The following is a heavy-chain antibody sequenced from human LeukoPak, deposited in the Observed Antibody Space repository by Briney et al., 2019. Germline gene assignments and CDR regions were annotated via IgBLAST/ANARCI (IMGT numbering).Heavy chain of an antibody. CDR3: AKDRTPDGYYSIDY. Sequence: GGSLRLSCAASGLTFNTYAMDWVRQAPGKGLEWVSVITGNAGLIAYADSVRGRFTISRDNSKNMLYLQVNSLTAEDTAVYYCAKDRTPDGYYSIDYWGQGTLVTASS. CDR2: ITGNAGLI. J-gene: IGHJ4*02. V-gene: IGHV3-23*01. D-gene: IGHD3-22*01. CDR1: GLTFNTYA.